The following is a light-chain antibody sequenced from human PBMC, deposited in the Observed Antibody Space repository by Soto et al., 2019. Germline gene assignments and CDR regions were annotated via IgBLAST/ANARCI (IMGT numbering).Light chain of an antibody. V-gene: IGKV1-39*01. CDR3: QQLNSYPSIT. CDR1: QTIGSY. Sequence: DIQLTQGPSSLAASVGDRVTITCRASQTIGSYLNWYQQKPGKAPKVLIYAASSLQSGVPSRFSGSGSGTDFTLTISSLQPEDFATYYCQQLNSYPSITFGQGTRLEIK. CDR2: AAS. J-gene: IGKJ5*01.